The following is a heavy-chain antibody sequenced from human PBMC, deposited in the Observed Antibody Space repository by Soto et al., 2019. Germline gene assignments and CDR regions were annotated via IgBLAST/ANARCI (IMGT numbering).Heavy chain of an antibody. J-gene: IGHJ4*01. CDR1: GAPITINY. Sequence: PSETLSLTCTVSGAPITINYWSWIRQAPGKGLEWIGYIYYSGSTTYNPSLKSRVTMSADTSKDQFSLKLNSVTAADTAVYYCAGDAGGRYDDWGPGXLVTVYS. CDR3: AGDAGGRYDD. V-gene: IGHV4-59*01. CDR2: IYYSGST. D-gene: IGHD2-15*01.